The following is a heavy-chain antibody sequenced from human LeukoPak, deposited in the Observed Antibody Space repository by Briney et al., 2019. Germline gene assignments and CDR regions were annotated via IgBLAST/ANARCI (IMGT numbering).Heavy chain of an antibody. Sequence: GGSLRLSCAASGFTFSNYGMHWVRQAPGKGLEWVAVISYDGSSKYYADSVKGRFTISRDNSKNTLYLQMNSLRAEDTAVYYCAKDRDSSGAHFDYWGQGTLVTVSS. CDR1: GFTFSNYG. CDR3: AKDRDSSGAHFDY. V-gene: IGHV3-30*18. CDR2: ISYDGSSK. D-gene: IGHD6-19*01. J-gene: IGHJ4*02.